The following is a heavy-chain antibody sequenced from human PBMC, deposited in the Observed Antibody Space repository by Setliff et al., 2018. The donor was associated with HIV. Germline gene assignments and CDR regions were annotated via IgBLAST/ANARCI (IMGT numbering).Heavy chain of an antibody. CDR3: ARLSGGMVPNY. CDR2: MYYSGNT. D-gene: IGHD3-10*01. Sequence: SETLSLTCTVSGVSISNYYWSWIRQPPGKGLEWIGYMYYSGNTNYNPSLKSRVIISVDTSKNQISLRLSSVTAADTAVYYCARLSGGMVPNYWGQGTLVTVSS. J-gene: IGHJ4*02. V-gene: IGHV4-59*08. CDR1: GVSISNYY.